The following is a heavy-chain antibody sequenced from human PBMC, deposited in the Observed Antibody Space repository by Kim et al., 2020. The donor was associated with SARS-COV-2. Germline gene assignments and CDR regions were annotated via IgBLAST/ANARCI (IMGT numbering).Heavy chain of an antibody. CDR1: GYSISSGYY. CDR3: ARDKLDYLGAGLFYP. CDR2: IYHSGST. J-gene: IGHJ5*02. D-gene: IGHD3-10*01. V-gene: IGHV4-38-2*02. Sequence: SETLSLTCTVSGYSISSGYYCGWIRQPPGKGLQWIGSIYHSGSTSYNPSPNTRVTITVDTTQNQFSLKQSSVTAAATAEYYCARDKLDYLGAGLFYPWGQGNLVTVFS.